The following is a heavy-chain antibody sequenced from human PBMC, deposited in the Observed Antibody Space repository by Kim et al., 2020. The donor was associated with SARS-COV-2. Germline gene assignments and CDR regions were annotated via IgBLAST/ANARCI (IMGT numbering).Heavy chain of an antibody. V-gene: IGHV3-53*01. Sequence: ASYSGSVKGRFTIYRDIPKNTLYLQMNSLGAEDTAVYYCSSSTVGAYFDYWGQGSLVTVSS. J-gene: IGHJ4*02. D-gene: IGHD1-26*01. CDR2: A. CDR3: SSSTVGAYFDY.